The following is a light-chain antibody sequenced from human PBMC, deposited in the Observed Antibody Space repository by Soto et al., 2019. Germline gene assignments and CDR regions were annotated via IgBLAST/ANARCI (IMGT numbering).Light chain of an antibody. CDR2: GAS. J-gene: IGKJ3*01. CDR1: QSVSSN. CDR3: QQYNNWPFT. V-gene: IGKV3-15*01. Sequence: EIVMTQSPATLSVSPGERATLSCRASQSVSSNLAWYQQNPGQAHRLLLYGASTRATGIPARFSGSGSGTEFTLTISGLQSEDFAVYYCQQYNNWPFTFGPGTKVDIK.